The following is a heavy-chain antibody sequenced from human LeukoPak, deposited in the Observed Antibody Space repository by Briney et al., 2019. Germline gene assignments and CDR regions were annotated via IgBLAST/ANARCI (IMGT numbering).Heavy chain of an antibody. V-gene: IGHV3-11*04. CDR3: ARFRSSVSSGWYLYYYYMDV. D-gene: IGHD6-19*01. J-gene: IGHJ6*03. Sequence: GGSLRLSCAASGFTFSDYYMSWIRQAPGKGLEWVSYISSSGSTIYYADSVKGRFTISRDKAKNSLYLQMNSLRAEDTAVYYCARFRSSVSSGWYLYYYYMDVWGKGTTVTVSS. CDR2: ISSSGSTI. CDR1: GFTFSDYY.